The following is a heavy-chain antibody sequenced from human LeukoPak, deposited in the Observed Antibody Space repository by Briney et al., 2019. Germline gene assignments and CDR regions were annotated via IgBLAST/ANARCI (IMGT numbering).Heavy chain of an antibody. Sequence: GGSLRLSCAASGFTFSSYEMNWVRQAPGKGLEWVSRINSDGSSTSYADSVKGRFTIYRDNAKNTLYLQLNSLRVEDTAVYYCARELGATTYVRYFDYWGQGTLVTVSS. J-gene: IGHJ4*02. CDR2: INSDGSST. CDR3: ARELGATTYVRYFDY. D-gene: IGHD1-26*01. V-gene: IGHV3-74*01. CDR1: GFTFSSYE.